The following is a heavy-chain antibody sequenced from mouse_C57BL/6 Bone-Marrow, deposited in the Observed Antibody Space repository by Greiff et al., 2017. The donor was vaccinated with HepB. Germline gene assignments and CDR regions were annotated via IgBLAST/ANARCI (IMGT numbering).Heavy chain of an antibody. CDR3: ASPYGSSYDYYAMDY. CDR2: IYPGSGNT. CDR1: GYTFTDYY. D-gene: IGHD1-1*01. J-gene: IGHJ4*01. Sequence: VQLQESGAELVRPGASVKLSCKASGYTFTDYYINWVKQRPGQGLEWIARIYPGSGNTYYNEKFKGKATLTAEKSSSTAYMQLSSLTSEDSAVYFCASPYGSSYDYYAMDYWGQGTSVTVSS. V-gene: IGHV1-76*01.